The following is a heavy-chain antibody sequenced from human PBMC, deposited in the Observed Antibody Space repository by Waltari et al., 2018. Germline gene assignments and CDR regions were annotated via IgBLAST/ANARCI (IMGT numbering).Heavy chain of an antibody. J-gene: IGHJ3*02. CDR2: MKSKSDGGTT. V-gene: IGHV3-15*01. Sequence: EVQLVESGGGSVKPGGSLRLACAASGFTFSDARMTWVRQAPGKGLEWVGRMKSKSDGGTTYYAAPVRGRFTISRDDSKNTLYLQMNSLKTEDTGMYYCVTAHTVDIWGQGTMVTVSS. D-gene: IGHD4-17*01. CDR1: GFTFSDAR. CDR3: VTAHTVDI.